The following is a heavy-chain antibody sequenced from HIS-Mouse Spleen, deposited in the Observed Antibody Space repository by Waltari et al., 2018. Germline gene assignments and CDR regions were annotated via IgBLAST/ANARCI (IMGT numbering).Heavy chain of an antibody. CDR1: AGSSSISSYY. Sequence: QLQLHESGPGLVKPSEPLSLTCTVPAGSSSISSYYWGWSRPPPGKGLEWIGSIYYKGRTYYNPSLKGRVTISVDTSKNQFSLKLSSVTAADTAVYYCAREIPYSSSWYDWYFDLWGRGTLVTVSS. V-gene: IGHV4-39*07. J-gene: IGHJ2*01. D-gene: IGHD6-13*01. CDR3: AREIPYSSSWYDWYFDL. CDR2: IYYKGRT.